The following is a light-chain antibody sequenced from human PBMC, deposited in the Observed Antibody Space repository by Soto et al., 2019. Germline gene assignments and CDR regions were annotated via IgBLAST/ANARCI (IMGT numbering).Light chain of an antibody. CDR1: SGDVGYYNY. J-gene: IGLJ2*01. CDR2: DVS. V-gene: IGLV2-11*01. CDR3: SSYAGTSTFVL. Sequence: SVLTQSRSVSGSPGQSVTISCTGTSGDVGYYNYVSWYQQHPGKAPKLMIYDVSKRPSGVPDRFSGSKSGNTASLTIAGLRAEDEAQYFCSSYAGTSTFVLFGGGTKVTVL.